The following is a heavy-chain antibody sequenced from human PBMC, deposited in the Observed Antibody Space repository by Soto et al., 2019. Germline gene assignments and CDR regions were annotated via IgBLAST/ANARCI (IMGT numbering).Heavy chain of an antibody. CDR2: ISGSAGST. Sequence: GGSLRLSCTASGFTFSRYAMSWVRQAPGKGLEWVSCISGSAGSTWYADSVKGRFTISRDNSKNTVYLQMNSLRGEDTAIYYCASYGYRPRELYNWLQSWGQGTLVTVSS. J-gene: IGHJ5*01. D-gene: IGHD3-16*01. CDR3: ASYGYRPRELYNWLQS. V-gene: IGHV3-23*01. CDR1: GFTFSRYA.